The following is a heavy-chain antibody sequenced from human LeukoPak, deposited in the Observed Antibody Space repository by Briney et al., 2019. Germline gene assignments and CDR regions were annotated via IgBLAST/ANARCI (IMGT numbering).Heavy chain of an antibody. Sequence: SVKVSCKASGYTLTSYGISWVRQAPGQGLEWMGGIIPIFGTANYAQKFQGRVTITADKSTSTAYMELSSLRSEDTAVYYCAREGDSSGKTDYWGQGILVTVSS. J-gene: IGHJ4*02. CDR3: AREGDSSGKTDY. V-gene: IGHV1-69*06. CDR2: IIPIFGTA. CDR1: GYTLTSYG. D-gene: IGHD6-19*01.